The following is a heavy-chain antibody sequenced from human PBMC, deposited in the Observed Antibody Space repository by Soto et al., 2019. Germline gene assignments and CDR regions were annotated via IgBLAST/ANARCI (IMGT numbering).Heavy chain of an antibody. D-gene: IGHD3-10*01. Sequence: QVQLQESGPGLVKPSQTLSLTCTVSGGSISSGGYYWSWIRQHPGKGLEWIGYIYYSGSTYYNPAHQIRVTIPVDTSKNQFSLKLSSVTAADTAVYYCSRYHYYGWGGMDVWGQGTTVTVSS. V-gene: IGHV4-31*03. CDR1: GGSISSGGYY. J-gene: IGHJ6*02. CDR2: IYYSGST. CDR3: SRYHYYGWGGMDV.